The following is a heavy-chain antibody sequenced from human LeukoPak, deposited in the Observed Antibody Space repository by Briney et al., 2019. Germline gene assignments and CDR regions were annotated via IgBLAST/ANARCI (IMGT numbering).Heavy chain of an antibody. Sequence: GGSLTLSCAASGFTFSSYDMHWVRQAPGKGLEWVAVISYDGSNKYYADSVKGRFTISRDNSKNTLYLQMNSLRAEDTAVYYCEGAYYYDSSGYYVDYWGQGTLVTVSS. CDR2: ISYDGSNK. D-gene: IGHD3-22*01. V-gene: IGHV3-30*03. J-gene: IGHJ4*02. CDR3: EGAYYYDSSGYYVDY. CDR1: GFTFSSYD.